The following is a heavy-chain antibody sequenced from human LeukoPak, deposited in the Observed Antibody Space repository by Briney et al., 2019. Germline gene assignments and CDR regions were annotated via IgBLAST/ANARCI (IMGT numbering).Heavy chain of an antibody. CDR1: GGSISSYY. CDR2: IYYSGST. Sequence: SETLSLTCTVSGGSISSYYWSWIRQPPGRGLEWIGYIYYSGSTNYNPSLKSRVTISVDTSKNQFSLKLSSVTAADTAVYYCASSIAARQKDAFDIWGQGTMVTVSS. CDR3: ASSIAARQKDAFDI. V-gene: IGHV4-59*01. J-gene: IGHJ3*02. D-gene: IGHD6-6*01.